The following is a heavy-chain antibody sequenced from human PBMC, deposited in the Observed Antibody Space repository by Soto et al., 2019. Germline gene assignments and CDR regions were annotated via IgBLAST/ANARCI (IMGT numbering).Heavy chain of an antibody. V-gene: IGHV3-48*03. D-gene: IGHD3-10*01. CDR2: IGTDDSTI. CDR1: GFTFSSYE. J-gene: IGHJ3*02. Sequence: EVQMVQSGGGLVRPGGSLRLSCAASGFTFSSYEMNWVRQAPGQGLEWISHIGTDDSTIYYADSVKGRFTISRDNAKNSMYLQMNSLRAEDTAVYYCARDGWMVRGVIISSADGFDIWGQGTMVTVSS. CDR3: ARDGWMVRGVIISSADGFDI.